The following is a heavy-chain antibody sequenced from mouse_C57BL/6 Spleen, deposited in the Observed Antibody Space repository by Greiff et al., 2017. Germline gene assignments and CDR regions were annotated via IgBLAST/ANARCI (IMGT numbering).Heavy chain of an antibody. CDR2: IYPGDGDT. Sequence: QVQLQQSGPELVKPGASMKISCKASGYAFSSSWMNWVKQRPGKGLEWIGRIYPGDGDTNYNGKFKGKATLTADKSSSTAYMQLSSLTSEDSAVYFCARGGYYGITFYAMDYWGQGTSVTVSS. J-gene: IGHJ4*01. CDR1: GYAFSSSW. D-gene: IGHD1-1*01. CDR3: ARGGYYGITFYAMDY. V-gene: IGHV1-82*01.